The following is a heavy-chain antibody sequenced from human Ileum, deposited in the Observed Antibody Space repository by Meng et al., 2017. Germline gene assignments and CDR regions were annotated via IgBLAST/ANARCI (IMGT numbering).Heavy chain of an antibody. Sequence: GESLKISCAASGFSFADYGMNWVRQAPGKGLEWVSHISGGGGDTTYADFVEGRVTISRDNTKNTLYLQMNSLRAEDTAVYYCAREFRHYFDYWGQGSLVTVSS. CDR1: GFSFADYG. J-gene: IGHJ4*02. CDR3: AREFRHYFDY. CDR2: ISGGGGDT. V-gene: IGHV3-23*01.